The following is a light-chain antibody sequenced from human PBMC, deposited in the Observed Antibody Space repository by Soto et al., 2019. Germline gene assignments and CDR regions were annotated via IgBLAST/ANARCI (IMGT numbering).Light chain of an antibody. J-gene: IGKJ3*01. CDR2: GTS. CDR1: QSVSSKY. Sequence: DIVLTQSPGTLSLSPGERAILSCRASQSVSSKYLAWYQQKPGQPPRVLIYGTSIRATGIPERFSGGGSGTDFTLTITRLESEDFAVYYCQQYGSSLFTFGPGTKVDFK. CDR3: QQYGSSLFT. V-gene: IGKV3-20*01.